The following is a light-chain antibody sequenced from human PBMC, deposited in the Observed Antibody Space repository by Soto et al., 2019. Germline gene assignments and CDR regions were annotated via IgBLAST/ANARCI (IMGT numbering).Light chain of an antibody. CDR3: QSYDSRLNGVV. Sequence: QSVLTQPPSVSGAPGLRVTISCTGSSSNIGAGYVVSWYQQIPGTAPKLLIYDNTNRPSGVPDRFSGSKSGTSGSLAITGLQAEDEADYYCQSYDSRLNGVVFGGGTKLTVL. V-gene: IGLV1-40*01. CDR2: DNT. J-gene: IGLJ2*01. CDR1: SSNIGAGYV.